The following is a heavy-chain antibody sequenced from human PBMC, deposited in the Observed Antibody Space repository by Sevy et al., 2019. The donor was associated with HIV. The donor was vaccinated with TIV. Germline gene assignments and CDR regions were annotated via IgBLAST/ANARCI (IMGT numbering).Heavy chain of an antibody. CDR2: ISGSGGYT. D-gene: IGHD3-10*02. Sequence: GGSLRLSCATSEFTFSSSAMSWVRQAPGKGLEWVSTISGSGGYTYHADSVKGRFTISRDNSKNTLYLQTNSLRAEDTATYFCAKAPPLAVEGMFRRESYCMDVWGQGTTVTVSS. CDR1: EFTFSSSA. CDR3: AKAPPLAVEGMFRRESYCMDV. V-gene: IGHV3-23*01. J-gene: IGHJ6*02.